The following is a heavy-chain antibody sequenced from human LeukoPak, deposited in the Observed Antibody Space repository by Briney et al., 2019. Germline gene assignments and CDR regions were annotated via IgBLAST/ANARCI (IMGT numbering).Heavy chain of an antibody. D-gene: IGHD3-3*01. J-gene: IGHJ4*02. CDR3: AKPSYDFWSGYNY. Sequence: PGGSLRLSCAASGFTVSSNYMSWVRQAPGKGLEWVSVIYSGGSTYYADSVKGRFTISRDNSKNTLYLQMNSLRAEDTAVYYCAKPSYDFWSGYNYWGQGTLVTVSS. V-gene: IGHV3-53*05. CDR2: IYSGGST. CDR1: GFTVSSNY.